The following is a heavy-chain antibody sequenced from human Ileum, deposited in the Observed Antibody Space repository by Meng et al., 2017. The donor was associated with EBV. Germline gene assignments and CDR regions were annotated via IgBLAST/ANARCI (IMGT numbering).Heavy chain of an antibody. CDR1: KFTFKNYG. V-gene: IGHV3-33*01. CDR2: IWYDGSNK. Sequence: QGEVVVAGGGVVQHGRSLRLSCAASKFTFKNYGMHWVRQAPGKGLEWVAVIWYDGSNKYYADSVRGRFTVTRDNSKNTLYLQMDSLRAEDTAVYYCARDIRSWYFDLWGRGTLVTVSS. J-gene: IGHJ2*01. D-gene: IGHD3-10*01. CDR3: ARDIRSWYFDL.